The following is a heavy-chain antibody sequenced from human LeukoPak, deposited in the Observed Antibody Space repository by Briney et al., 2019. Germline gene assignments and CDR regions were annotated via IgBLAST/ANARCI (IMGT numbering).Heavy chain of an antibody. CDR3: ARGRRGYSYGTFDY. J-gene: IGHJ4*02. CDR2: IYYSGST. Sequence: PSETLSLTCTVSGGSISSGGYYWSWIRQHPGKGLEWIGYIYYSGSTYYNPSLKGRVTISVDTSKNRFSLKLSSVTAADTAVYYCARGRRGYSYGTFDYWGQGTLVTVSS. CDR1: GGSISSGGYY. V-gene: IGHV4-31*03. D-gene: IGHD5-18*01.